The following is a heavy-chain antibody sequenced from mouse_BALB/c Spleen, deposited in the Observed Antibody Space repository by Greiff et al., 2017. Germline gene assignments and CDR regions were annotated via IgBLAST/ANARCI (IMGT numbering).Heavy chain of an antibody. J-gene: IGHJ4*01. CDR2: ISYSGST. CDR1: GYSITSDYA. V-gene: IGHV3-2*02. Sequence: EVQLQQSGPGLVKPSQSLSLTCTVNGYSITSDYAWNWIRQFPGNKLEWMGYISYSGSTSYNPSLKSRISITRDTSKNQFFLQLNSVTTEDTATYYCARSNYDYDAMDYWGQGTSVTVSS. D-gene: IGHD1-1*02. CDR3: ARSNYDYDAMDY.